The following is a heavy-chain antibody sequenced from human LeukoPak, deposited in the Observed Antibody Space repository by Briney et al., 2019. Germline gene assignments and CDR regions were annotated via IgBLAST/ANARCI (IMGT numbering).Heavy chain of an antibody. CDR2: IYTSGST. J-gene: IGHJ3*02. V-gene: IGHV4-4*07. CDR1: GGSISSYY. D-gene: IGHD3-22*01. Sequence: SETLSLTCTVSGGSISSYYWSWIRQPAGKGLEWIGRIYTSGSTNYNPSLKSRVTISVDTSKNQFSLKLSSVTAADTAVYYCARDVRLYYYDSSGRSNAFDIWGQGTMVTVSS. CDR3: ARDVRLYYYDSSGRSNAFDI.